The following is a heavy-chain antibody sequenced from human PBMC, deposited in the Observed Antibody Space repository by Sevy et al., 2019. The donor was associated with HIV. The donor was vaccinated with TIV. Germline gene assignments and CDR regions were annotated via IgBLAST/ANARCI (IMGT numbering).Heavy chain of an antibody. CDR2: IWYDGSNK. Sequence: GGSLRLSCAASGFTFSSYGMHWVRQAPGKGLEWVAVIWYDGSNKYYADSVKGRFTISRDNSKNMLYQQMNSLRAEDTAVYYCAKVGTRSGWYSYYYYYMDVWGKGTTVTVSS. CDR1: GFTFSSYG. D-gene: IGHD6-19*01. CDR3: AKVGTRSGWYSYYYYYMDV. V-gene: IGHV3-33*06. J-gene: IGHJ6*03.